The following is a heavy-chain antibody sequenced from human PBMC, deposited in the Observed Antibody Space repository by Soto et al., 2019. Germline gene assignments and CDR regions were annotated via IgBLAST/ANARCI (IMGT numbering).Heavy chain of an antibody. Sequence: SGPTLVNPTQTLTLTCTFSGFSLTSSGMSVTWIRQPPGKALEWLALTDDNDHKYYNSSLRTRLTLSKDTSKNHVVLTMTHMDPVNTGMYFCARLLKGGTSDWNQIELRGQETLVTVSS. CDR1: GFSLTSSGMS. CDR3: ARLLKGGTSDWNQIEL. J-gene: IGHJ4*02. CDR2: TDDNDHK. D-gene: IGHD1-1*01. V-gene: IGHV2-70*01.